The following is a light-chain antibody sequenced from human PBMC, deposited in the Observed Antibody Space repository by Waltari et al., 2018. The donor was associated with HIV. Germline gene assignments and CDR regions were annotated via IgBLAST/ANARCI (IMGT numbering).Light chain of an antibody. V-gene: IGLV1-36*01. Sequence: QSVLTQPHSVSAAPPQRVNISCSVRISHFRSNVVNWYQQLPGKATILFIYHDVVLSSGVSDRFSGAKSGTSASLAISGLQAEDEADYYCATWDDILRGDVFGAGTKVTVL. CDR1: ISHFRSNV. J-gene: IGLJ1*01. CDR2: HDV. CDR3: ATWDDILRGDV.